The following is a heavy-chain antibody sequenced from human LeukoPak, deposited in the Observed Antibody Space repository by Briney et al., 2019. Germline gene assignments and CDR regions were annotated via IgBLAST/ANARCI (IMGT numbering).Heavy chain of an antibody. CDR2: IYYSGTT. CDR3: ARYGSNAHDY. CDR1: GGSISSGDYY. D-gene: IGHD4-23*01. J-gene: IGHJ4*02. Sequence: SQTLSLTCSVSGGSISSGDYYWSWIRQHPGKGLEWIGHIYYSGTTSNNPSLESRVTISVDTSKNQFSLKLSSVTAADTAVYYCARYGSNAHDYWGQGTLVTVSS. V-gene: IGHV4-31*03.